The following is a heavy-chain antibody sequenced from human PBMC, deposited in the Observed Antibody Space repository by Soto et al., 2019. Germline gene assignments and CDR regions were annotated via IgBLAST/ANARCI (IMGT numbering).Heavy chain of an antibody. CDR3: TSRRDWTAVDPLDY. CDR2: ISYDGSNK. Sequence: PGGSLRLSCAASGFTFSSYAMHWVRQAPGKGLEWVAVISYDGSNKYYADSVKGRFTISRDNSKNTLYLQMNSLKIDDTAVYYCTSRRDWTAVDPLDYWGLGTLVTVSS. V-gene: IGHV3-30-3*01. D-gene: IGHD5-18*01. J-gene: IGHJ4*02. CDR1: GFTFSSYA.